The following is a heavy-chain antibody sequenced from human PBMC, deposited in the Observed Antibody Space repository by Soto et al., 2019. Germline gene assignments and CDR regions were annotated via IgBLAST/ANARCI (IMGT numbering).Heavy chain of an antibody. CDR2: ISAYNGNT. Sequence: QVQLVQSGAEVKKPGASVKVSCKSSGYIFSDYVITWVRQAPGQGLEWMGWISAYNGNTDYAQKFQDRLTLATDTTTSTAYMELRSLRSDDTALYYCSRPVTSPDHLDIWGQGTMVTVSS. J-gene: IGHJ3*02. CDR1: GYIFSDYV. CDR3: SRPVTSPDHLDI. V-gene: IGHV1-18*01. D-gene: IGHD4-4*01.